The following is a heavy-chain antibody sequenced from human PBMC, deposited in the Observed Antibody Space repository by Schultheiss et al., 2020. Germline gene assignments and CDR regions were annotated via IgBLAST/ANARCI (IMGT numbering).Heavy chain of an antibody. J-gene: IGHJ4*02. CDR1: GFTFSYYG. D-gene: IGHD1/OR15-1a*01. V-gene: IGHV3-30*03. Sequence: GGSLRLSCAASGFTFSYYGMHWVRQAPGKGLEWVAPMSYDGSNKYNADSVKGRFTISRDNYKNTLYLQMNSLRDEDTAVYYCARVTTYYGDDWGQGTLVTV. CDR3: ARVTTYYGDD. CDR2: MSYDGSNK.